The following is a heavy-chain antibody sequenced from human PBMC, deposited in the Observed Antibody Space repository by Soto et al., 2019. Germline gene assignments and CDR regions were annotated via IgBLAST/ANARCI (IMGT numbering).Heavy chain of an antibody. CDR3: AKGVLSFHYGMKV. D-gene: IGHD3-16*02. CDR2: ISSTAGRT. J-gene: IGHJ6*02. CDR1: GFTFNTYP. Sequence: GGSLRLSCATSGFTFNTYPMTWVRQAPGKGLEWVSSISSTAGRTSPYADSVKGRFAISRDFSDNTVYLQMNNLRVDDTAVYFCAKGVLSFHYGMKVWRQGTTGTVPS. V-gene: IGHV3-23*01.